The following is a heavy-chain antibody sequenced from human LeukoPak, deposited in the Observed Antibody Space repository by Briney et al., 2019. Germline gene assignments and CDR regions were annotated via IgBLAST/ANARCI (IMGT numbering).Heavy chain of an antibody. CDR3: AREGRSSTPGY. J-gene: IGHJ4*02. D-gene: IGHD6-13*01. CDR1: GGSISSYY. V-gene: IGHV4-59*12. CDR2: IYYSGNT. Sequence: SETLSLTCTVSGGSISSYYWSWIRQPPGKGLEWIGYIYYSGNTNYNPSLKSRVTMSIDTSKNQFSLKVTSVTAADTAVYYCAREGRSSTPGYWGQGTLVTVSS.